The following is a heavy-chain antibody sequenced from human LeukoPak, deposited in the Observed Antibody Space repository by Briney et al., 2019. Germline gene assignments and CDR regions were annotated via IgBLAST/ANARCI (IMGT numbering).Heavy chain of an antibody. CDR2: IFYSGKT. Sequence: SETLSLTCTVSGGSINSSSYYWGWIRQPPGKGLEGLGSIFYSGKTYDNPSLKSGVTISVDTSKNQFSLKLSTVTAADTAVYYCASCSIAAAGLYYFDYWGQGTLVTVSS. D-gene: IGHD6-13*01. J-gene: IGHJ4*02. CDR1: GGSINSSSYY. V-gene: IGHV4-39*07. CDR3: ASCSIAAAGLYYFDY.